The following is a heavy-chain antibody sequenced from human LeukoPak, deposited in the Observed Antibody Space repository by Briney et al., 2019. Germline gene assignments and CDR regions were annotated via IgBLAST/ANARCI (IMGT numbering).Heavy chain of an antibody. Sequence: SVKVSCKASGGTFSSYAISWVRQAPGQGLEWMGGIIPIFGTANYAQKFQGRVTITTDESTSTAYMGLSSLRSEDTAVYYCARDMGSSSSEGWFDPWGQGTLVTVSS. D-gene: IGHD6-6*01. CDR3: ARDMGSSSSEGWFDP. CDR2: IIPIFGTA. CDR1: GGTFSSYA. J-gene: IGHJ5*02. V-gene: IGHV1-69*05.